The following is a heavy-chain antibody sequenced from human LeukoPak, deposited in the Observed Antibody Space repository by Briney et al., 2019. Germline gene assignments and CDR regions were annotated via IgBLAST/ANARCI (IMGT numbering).Heavy chain of an antibody. CDR2: ISWNSGSI. J-gene: IGHJ4*02. CDR3: AKDLGGPDHYFDY. CDR1: GFTFDDYA. V-gene: IGHV3-9*01. Sequence: GGSLRLSCAASGFTFDDYAMHWVRQAPGKGLEWVSGISWNSGSIGYADSVKGRFTISRDNAKNSLYLQMNSLRAEDTALYYCAKDLGGPDHYFDYWGQGTLVTVSS.